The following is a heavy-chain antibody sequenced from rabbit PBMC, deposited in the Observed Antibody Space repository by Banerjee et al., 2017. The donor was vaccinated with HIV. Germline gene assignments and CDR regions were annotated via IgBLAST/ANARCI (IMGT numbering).Heavy chain of an antibody. CDR2: IDPVFGST. D-gene: IGHD1-1*01. V-gene: IGHV1S7*01. CDR1: GFDFSSYY. Sequence: QSLEESGGGLVQPGGSLTLSCKASGFDFSSYYMSWVRQAPGKGLEWIGYIDPVFGSTYYASWVNGRFTISSHNAQNTLYLQLNSLTAADTATYFCAREYASSSGYYSSYYFNLWGPGTLVT. J-gene: IGHJ4*01. CDR3: AREYASSSGYYSSYYFNL.